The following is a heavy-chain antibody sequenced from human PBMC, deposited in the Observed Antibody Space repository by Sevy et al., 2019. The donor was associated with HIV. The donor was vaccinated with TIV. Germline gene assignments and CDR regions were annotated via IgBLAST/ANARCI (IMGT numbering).Heavy chain of an antibody. J-gene: IGHJ4*02. Sequence: ASVKVSCKASGGTFSSYAISWVRQAPGQGLEWMGGIIPILGIAKYAQKFQGRVTITADKSTSTAYMELSSLRSEDTAVYYCAAATYYYDSSGYYLGYFKYWGQGTLVTVSS. CDR2: IIPILGIA. CDR1: GGTFSSYA. D-gene: IGHD3-22*01. V-gene: IGHV1-69*10. CDR3: AAATYYYDSSGYYLGYFKY.